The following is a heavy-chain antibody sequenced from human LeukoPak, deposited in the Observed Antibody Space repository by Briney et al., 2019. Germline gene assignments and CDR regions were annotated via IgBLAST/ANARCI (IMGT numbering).Heavy chain of an antibody. Sequence: PSETLSLTCTVSGGSISSHYWSWIRQPPGKGLEWIGYIYYSGSTNYNPSLKSRVTISVDTSKNQFSLRLSSVTAADTAVYYCARSGSYYNEPTDYWGQGTLVTVSS. CDR1: GGSISSHY. J-gene: IGHJ4*02. CDR3: ARSGSYYNEPTDY. CDR2: IYYSGST. D-gene: IGHD3-10*01. V-gene: IGHV4-59*11.